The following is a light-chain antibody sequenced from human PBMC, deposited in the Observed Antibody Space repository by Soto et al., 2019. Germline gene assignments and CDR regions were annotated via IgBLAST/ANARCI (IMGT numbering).Light chain of an antibody. CDR2: EVT. J-gene: IGLJ1*01. V-gene: IGLV2-14*01. Sequence: QSVLTQPASVSGSPGQSITISCTGTSSDVGGYNYVSWYQQHPGKAPKLLIFEVTSRPSWVSDRFSGSKSTNTASLTISGLQPDDEADYCCSSYKARSNHVFGTGTKVTVL. CDR1: SSDVGGYNY. CDR3: SSYKARSNHV.